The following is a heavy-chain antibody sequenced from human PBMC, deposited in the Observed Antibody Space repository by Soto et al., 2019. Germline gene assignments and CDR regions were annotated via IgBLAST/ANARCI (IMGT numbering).Heavy chain of an antibody. J-gene: IGHJ6*02. V-gene: IGHV1-69*01. CDR2: IIPIFGTA. D-gene: IGHD4-17*01. CDR1: GGTFSSYA. CDR3: ARDGRATVVTPAYYYGMDV. Sequence: QVQLVQSGAEVKKPGSSVKVSCKASGGTFSSYAISWVRQAPGQGLEWMGGIIPIFGTANYAQKFRGRVTITADESTSTAYMELSSLRSEDTAVYYCARDGRATVVTPAYYYGMDVWGQGTTVTVSS.